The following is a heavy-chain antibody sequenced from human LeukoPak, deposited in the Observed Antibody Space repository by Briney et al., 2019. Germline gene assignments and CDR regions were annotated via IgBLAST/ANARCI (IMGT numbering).Heavy chain of an antibody. V-gene: IGHV1-2*02. J-gene: IGHJ4*02. CDR2: INPNSVCT. CDR1: GYTFTGYY. CDR3: ARSGYRRSSDY. D-gene: IGHD6-13*01. Sequence: ASVKVSCKASGYTFTGYYMHWVRQAPGQGLEWMGWINPNSVCTNYAQKFQGSVTITRDTSISTAYMELSRLRSDDTAVYYCARSGYRRSSDYWGQGTLVTVSS.